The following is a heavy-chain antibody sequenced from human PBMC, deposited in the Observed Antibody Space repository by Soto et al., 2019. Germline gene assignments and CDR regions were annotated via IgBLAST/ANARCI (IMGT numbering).Heavy chain of an antibody. CDR3: ATVSRIVGTIDAFDI. CDR2: FDPEGGET. V-gene: IGHV1-24*01. CDR1: GYTLTELS. Sequence: ASVKVSCKVSGYTLTELSMHWVRQAPGKGLEWMGGFDPEGGETIYAQKFQGRVTMTEGTSTDTAYMELSSLRSEDTAVYYCATVSRIVGTIDAFDIWGQGTMVTVSS. D-gene: IGHD1-26*01. J-gene: IGHJ3*02.